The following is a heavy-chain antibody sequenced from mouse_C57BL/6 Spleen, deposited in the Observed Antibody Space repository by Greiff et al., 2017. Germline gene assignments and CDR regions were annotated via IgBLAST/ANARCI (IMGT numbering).Heavy chain of an antibody. Sequence: VQLQQPGAELVRPGSSVKLSCKASGYTFTSYWMHWVKQRPIQGLEWIGNIDPSDSETPYNQKFKDKATLTVDKSSSPAYMQLSSLTSEDSAVYYCARDGYYRYCDVWGTGTTVTVSS. D-gene: IGHD2-3*01. CDR3: ARDGYYRYCDV. V-gene: IGHV1-52*01. J-gene: IGHJ1*03. CDR1: GYTFTSYW. CDR2: IDPSDSET.